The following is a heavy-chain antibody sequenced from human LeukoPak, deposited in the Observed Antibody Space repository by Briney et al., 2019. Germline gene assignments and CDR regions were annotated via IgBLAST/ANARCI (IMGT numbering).Heavy chain of an antibody. CDR3: ALRVDFAGFDP. CDR1: GFSLSTNGVG. V-gene: IGHV2-5*02. CDR2: IYWDDDK. D-gene: IGHD3-16*01. Sequence: SGPTLVKPTQTLTLTCSFSGFSLSTNGVGVGWIRQPPGKALEWLALIYWDDDKRYSPPLKSRLTITKDTSKNQVVLTMTNMDPVDTATYYCALRVDFAGFDPWGQGTLVTVSS. J-gene: IGHJ5*02.